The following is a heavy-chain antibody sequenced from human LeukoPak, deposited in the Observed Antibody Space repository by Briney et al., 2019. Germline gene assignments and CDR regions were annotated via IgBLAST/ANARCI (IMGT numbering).Heavy chain of an antibody. CDR3: ARSGYSWGPSFDY. Sequence: PSETLSLTCTVSGGSISSYYWSWIRQPPGNGLEWIGYIYYSGSTNYNPSLKSRVTISVDTSKNQFSLKLSSVTAADTAVYYCARSGYSWGPSFDYWGQGTLVTVSS. CDR2: IYYSGST. V-gene: IGHV4-59*01. D-gene: IGHD5-18*01. CDR1: GGSISSYY. J-gene: IGHJ4*02.